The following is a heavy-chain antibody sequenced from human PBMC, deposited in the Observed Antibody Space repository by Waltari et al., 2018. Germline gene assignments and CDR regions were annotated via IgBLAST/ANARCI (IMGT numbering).Heavy chain of an antibody. CDR3: ARTFYYYDSSDAFDI. CDR2: ISSSSSTI. D-gene: IGHD3-22*01. J-gene: IGHJ3*02. Sequence: EVQLVESGGGLVQPGGYLRLSCAASGFTFSSYSMNWVRQAPGKGLEWVSYISSSSSTIYYADSVKGRFTISRDNAKNSLYLQMNSLRAEDTAVYYCARTFYYYDSSDAFDIWGQGTMVTVSS. V-gene: IGHV3-48*01. CDR1: GFTFSSYS.